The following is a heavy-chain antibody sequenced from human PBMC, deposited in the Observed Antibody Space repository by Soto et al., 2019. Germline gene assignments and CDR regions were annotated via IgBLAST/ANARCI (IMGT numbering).Heavy chain of an antibody. D-gene: IGHD3-3*01. CDR1: GYTFIDYY. V-gene: IGHV1-2*02. Sequence: GASVKVSCKTSGYTFIDYYMHWVRQAPGQGLEWMGWINPNSGGTNYAQKFQGRVTMARDTSISTAYMELTGLRSDDTAIYYCATMHYDSSPRGMDIWGQGTTVTVSS. CDR2: INPNSGGT. J-gene: IGHJ6*02. CDR3: ATMHYDSSPRGMDI.